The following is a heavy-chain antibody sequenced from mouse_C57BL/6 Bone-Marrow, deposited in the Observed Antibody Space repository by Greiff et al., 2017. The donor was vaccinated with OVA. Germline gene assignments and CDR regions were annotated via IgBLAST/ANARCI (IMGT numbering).Heavy chain of an antibody. V-gene: IGHV1-19*01. CDR1: GYTFTDYY. J-gene: IGHJ2*01. Sequence: VQLQQSGPVLVKPGASVKMSCKASGYTFTDYYMNWVKQSHGKSLEWIGVINPYNGGTSYNQKFKGKATLTVDKSSSTAYMELNSLTSEDSAVYYCAFEYYGSSYVDYWGQGTTLTVSS. CDR2: INPYNGGT. CDR3: AFEYYGSSYVDY. D-gene: IGHD1-1*01.